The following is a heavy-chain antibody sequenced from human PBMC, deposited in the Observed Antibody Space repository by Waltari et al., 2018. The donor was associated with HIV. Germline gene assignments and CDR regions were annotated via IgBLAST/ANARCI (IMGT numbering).Heavy chain of an antibody. CDR3: ARDVSALYGFDI. D-gene: IGHD3-16*02. CDR1: GFSFSGFG. Sequence: QVQLVESGGGVVQPGRSLRLSCAASGFSFSGFGMHWVRQAPGKGMEWVTFITYDGANKYYANSVKGRFTISRDNSKNTVSLQVNSLRPEDTAVYYCARDVSALYGFDIWGQGTMVTVSS. J-gene: IGHJ3*02. V-gene: IGHV3-30-3*01. CDR2: ITYDGANK.